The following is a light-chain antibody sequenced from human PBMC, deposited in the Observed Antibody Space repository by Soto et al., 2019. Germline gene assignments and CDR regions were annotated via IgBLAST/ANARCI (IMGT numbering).Light chain of an antibody. V-gene: IGLV2-14*01. CDR3: SSYTSSSTSHVV. CDR1: SSDVGGYNY. CDR2: DVS. Sequence: QSVLTQPASVSGSPGQSITISCTGTSSDVGGYNYVYWYQQHPGKAPKLMIYDVSNRPSGVSNRFSGSKSGNTASLTISGLQAEDEAEYYCSSYTSSSTSHVVFGGGTKLTVL. J-gene: IGLJ2*01.